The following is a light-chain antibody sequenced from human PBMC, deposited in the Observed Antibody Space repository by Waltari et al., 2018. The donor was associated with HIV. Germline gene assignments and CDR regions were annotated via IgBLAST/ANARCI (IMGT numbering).Light chain of an antibody. J-gene: IGKJ2*03. CDR1: QNVSSY. CDR3: QQRSNWPPRYS. V-gene: IGKV3-11*01. Sequence: ENVLTQSPATLSLSPGERATLSCRASQNVSSYLAWYQQKPGQAPRLLIYGASNRATGSPARFSGSGSGTDFTLTINSLEPEDFAVYYCQQRSNWPPRYSFGQGTKLEIK. CDR2: GAS.